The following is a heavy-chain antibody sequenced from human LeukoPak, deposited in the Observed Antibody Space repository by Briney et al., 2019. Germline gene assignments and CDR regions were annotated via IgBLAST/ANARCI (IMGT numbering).Heavy chain of an antibody. CDR1: GYTFTGYG. CDR2: ISAYNGNT. J-gene: IGHJ5*02. Sequence: ASVKVSCKASGYTFTGYGISWVRQAPGQGLEWMGWISAYNGNTNYAQKLQGRVTMTTDTSTSTAYMELRSLRSDDTAVYYCARDWPSGSPGDHWFDPWGQGTLVTVSS. D-gene: IGHD3-10*01. V-gene: IGHV1-18*01. CDR3: ARDWPSGSPGDHWFDP.